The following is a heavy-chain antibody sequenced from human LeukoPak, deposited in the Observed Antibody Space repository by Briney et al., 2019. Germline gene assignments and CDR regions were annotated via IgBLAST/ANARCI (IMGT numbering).Heavy chain of an antibody. CDR3: AKDYGPKQLVFFDS. CDR2: ISENGGTT. Sequence: GGSLRLSCEASGFTFSSYALSWVRQAPGKGLEWVSAISENGGTTFYADSVKGRFIITRDNSKNTLYMQMNSLRGEDTAVYYCAKDYGPKQLVFFDSWGQGTLVTVSS. D-gene: IGHD6-13*01. V-gene: IGHV3-23*01. CDR1: GFTFSSYA. J-gene: IGHJ4*02.